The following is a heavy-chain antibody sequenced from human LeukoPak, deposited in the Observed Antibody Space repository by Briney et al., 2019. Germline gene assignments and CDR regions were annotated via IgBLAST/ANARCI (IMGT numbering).Heavy chain of an antibody. J-gene: IGHJ4*02. Sequence: ASVKVSCKASGYTFTSYYIHWVRQAPGQGLEWMGLINPSAGGTNYAQNFQGRVTMTRDTSTTTFYMELSSLRSEDTAVYYCAREDQSNTRSYFDYWGQGTLVTVSS. CDR3: AREDQSNTRSYFDY. D-gene: IGHD1/OR15-1a*01. CDR2: INPSAGGT. V-gene: IGHV1-46*01. CDR1: GYTFTSYY.